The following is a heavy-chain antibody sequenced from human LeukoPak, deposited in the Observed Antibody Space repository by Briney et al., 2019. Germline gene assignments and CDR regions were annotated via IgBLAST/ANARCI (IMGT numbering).Heavy chain of an antibody. CDR1: GYTLTELS. Sequence: GPVKVSCKVSGYTLTELSMHWVRQAPGKGLEWMGGFDPEDGETIYAQKFQGRVTMTEDTSTDTAYMELSSLRSEDTAVYYCATDSLKSDYYDSSGYPAFGYWGQGTLVTVSS. D-gene: IGHD3-22*01. V-gene: IGHV1-24*01. CDR2: FDPEDGET. J-gene: IGHJ4*02. CDR3: ATDSLKSDYYDSSGYPAFGY.